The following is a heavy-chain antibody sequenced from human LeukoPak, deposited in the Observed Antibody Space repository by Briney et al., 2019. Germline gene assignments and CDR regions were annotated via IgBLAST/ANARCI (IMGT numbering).Heavy chain of an antibody. Sequence: SCKASGSTFTSNYMHWARKAQGKGLEWVAVISYDGSNKSYADSVKGRFTISRDNSTHTLYLQMNSLRAEDTAVYYCARDPNPLGGPSDYWGQGTLVTVSS. V-gene: IGHV3-30-3*01. D-gene: IGHD3-16*01. CDR3: ARDPNPLGGPSDY. CDR2: ISYDGSNK. J-gene: IGHJ4*02. CDR1: GSTFTSNY.